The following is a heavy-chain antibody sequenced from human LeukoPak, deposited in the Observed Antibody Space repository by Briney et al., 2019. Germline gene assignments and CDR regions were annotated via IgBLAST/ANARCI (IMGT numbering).Heavy chain of an antibody. CDR2: INQDGSEK. CDR3: ARDGFVGAADY. D-gene: IGHD6-13*01. J-gene: IGHJ4*02. CDR1: EFTFSGYW. Sequence: PGGSLRLSCAASEFTFSGYWMNWVRQAPGKGPEWVANINQDGSEKHYVDSVKGRFTISRDNAKNSLFLQMNSLRVEGTAVFYCARDGFVGAADYWGQGTLVTVPS. V-gene: IGHV3-7*01.